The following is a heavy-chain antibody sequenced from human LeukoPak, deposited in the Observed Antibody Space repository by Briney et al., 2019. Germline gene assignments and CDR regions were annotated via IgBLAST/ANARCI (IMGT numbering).Heavy chain of an antibody. J-gene: IGHJ4*02. CDR1: GGTFSSYA. V-gene: IGHV1-69*13. D-gene: IGHD3-22*01. CDR3: ARLGRDYYDSSGYYAPFDY. CDR2: IIPIFGTA. Sequence: SVKVSCKASGGTFSSYAIGWVRQAPGQGLEWMGGIIPIFGTANYAQKFQGRVTITADESTSTAYMELSSLRSEDTAVYYCARLGRDYYDSSGYYAPFDYWGQGTLVTVSS.